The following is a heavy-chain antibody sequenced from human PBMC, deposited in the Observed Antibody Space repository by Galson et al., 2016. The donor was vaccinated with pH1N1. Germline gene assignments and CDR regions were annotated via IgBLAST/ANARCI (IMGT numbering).Heavy chain of an antibody. V-gene: IGHV5-51*01. Sequence: QSGAEVKKPGESLKISCKGSGYSFTTSWIGWVRQMPGKGLEWIGDIYESGITHYTSALKSRLSVSVDTSKNQFSLKLTSVTAADTAVYYCARERRIRDLGVGNWFDPWGQGTLVTVSS. CDR1: GYSFTTSW. CDR2: IYESGIT. J-gene: IGHJ5*02. CDR3: ARERRIRDLGVGNWFDP. D-gene: IGHD3-16*01.